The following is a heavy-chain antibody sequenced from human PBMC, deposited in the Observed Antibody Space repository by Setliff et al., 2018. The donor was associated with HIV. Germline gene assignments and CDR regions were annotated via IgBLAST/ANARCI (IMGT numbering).Heavy chain of an antibody. CDR2: IFYTGST. CDR1: GGSISSSTYY. CDR3: ARRGRDGVFIMFATGFDP. V-gene: IGHV4-39*01. J-gene: IGHJ5*02. D-gene: IGHD2-8*01. Sequence: SETLSLTCSVSGGSISSSTYYWGWIRQPPGKGLEWIGDIFYTGSTYYDPSLKSRVAISVDTSENQFSLKLNSVTAADTAVYYCARRGRDGVFIMFATGFDPWGQGALVTVSS.